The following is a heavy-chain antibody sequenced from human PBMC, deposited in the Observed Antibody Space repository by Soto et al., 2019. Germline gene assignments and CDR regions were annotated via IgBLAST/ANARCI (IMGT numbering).Heavy chain of an antibody. CDR3: AVAAVREIMAQESSGMAV. Sequence: QVQLVQSGAEVKTPGSSVKVSCKASGGTLSDYAISWVRQAPGQGLEWMGGIMPTVDSANYAQNFQGRLTSSADESTSTANLELSSLRSDDTAVYYCAVAAVREIMAQESSGMAVWGQGTTVIVSS. CDR1: GGTLSDYA. V-gene: IGHV1-69*01. D-gene: IGHD3-10*01. J-gene: IGHJ6*02. CDR2: IMPTVDSA.